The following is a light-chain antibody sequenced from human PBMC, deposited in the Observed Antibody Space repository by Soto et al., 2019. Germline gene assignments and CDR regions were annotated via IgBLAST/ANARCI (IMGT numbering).Light chain of an antibody. CDR1: QSVSNY. V-gene: IGKV3-11*01. CDR2: DAS. CDR3: QQRNSWPLLT. J-gene: IGKJ4*01. Sequence: EIVLTQSPATLSLSPGERATLSCRASQSVSNYLAWFQQKPGQAPRLLIYDASNRATGSPARFSGSGSGTDFTLPIISLEPEDFAVEYCQQRNSWPLLTFGGGTKVEI.